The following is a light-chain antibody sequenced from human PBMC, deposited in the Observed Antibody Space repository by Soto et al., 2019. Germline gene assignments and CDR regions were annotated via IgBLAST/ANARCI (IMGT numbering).Light chain of an antibody. J-gene: IGLJ2*01. V-gene: IGLV1-40*01. CDR3: QYYDRSLSGVV. CDR2: GTS. Sequence: QSVLTQPPSVSGAPGQRVTISCTGSSSNIGAGYDVHWYQQLPGTAPKLLIYGTSNRPSGVPDRFSGSKSGTSASLAITGLQAEDEADDYCQYYDRSLSGVVFGGGTKLTVL. CDR1: SSNIGAGYD.